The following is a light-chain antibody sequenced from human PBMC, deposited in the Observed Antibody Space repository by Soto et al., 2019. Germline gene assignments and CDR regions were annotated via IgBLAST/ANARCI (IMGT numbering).Light chain of an antibody. J-gene: IGKJ1*01. CDR1: QTISSW. Sequence: DMQMTQSPSTLSASVGDRVTITCRASQTISSWLAWYQQKPGKAPKLLIYEASTLKSGVPSRFSGSGSGTEFTLTISSLQPDDFATYYCQHYNSYSEAFGQGTKVDIK. CDR3: QHYNSYSEA. V-gene: IGKV1-5*03. CDR2: EAS.